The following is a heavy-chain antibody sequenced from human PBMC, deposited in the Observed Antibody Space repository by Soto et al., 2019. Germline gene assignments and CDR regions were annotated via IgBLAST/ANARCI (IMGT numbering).Heavy chain of an antibody. V-gene: IGHV4-34*01. J-gene: IGHJ4*02. CDR1: GGSFSGYY. CDR3: ARVPLGGALDY. Sequence: SENLALTCAVYGGSFSGYYWSWIRQPPGKGLEWIGEINHSGSTNYNPSLKSRVTISVDTSKNQFSLKLSSVTAADTAVYYCARVPLGGALDYWGQGTLVTVSS. CDR2: INHSGST.